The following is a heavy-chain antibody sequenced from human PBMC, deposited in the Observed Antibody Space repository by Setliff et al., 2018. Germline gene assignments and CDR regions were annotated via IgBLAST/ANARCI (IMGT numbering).Heavy chain of an antibody. D-gene: IGHD4-17*01. J-gene: IGHJ4*02. Sequence: SVKVSCKASGYNFISYGISWVRQAPGQGLEWMGIINSGAGSTSYAQKFQGRITLTRDTSTSTVYMQLNSLRSEDTAVYYCARGGSPDCTTNSCRYGDYFYWGQGTLVTVSS. CDR2: INSGAGST. CDR1: GYNFISYG. V-gene: IGHV1-46*01. CDR3: ARGGSPDCTTNSCRYGDYFY.